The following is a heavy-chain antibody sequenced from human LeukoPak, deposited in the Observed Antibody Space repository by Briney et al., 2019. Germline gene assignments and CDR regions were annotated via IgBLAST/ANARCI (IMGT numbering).Heavy chain of an antibody. CDR2: ISSSSYI. CDR3: ARDGVLTGYYAYDAFDI. J-gene: IGHJ3*02. Sequence: PGGSLRLSCAASGFTFRSYSMNWVRQAPGKGLEWVSSISSSSYIYYADSVKGRFTISRDNAKNSLYLQMNSLRAEDTAVYYCARDGVLTGYYAYDAFDIWGQGTMVTVSS. CDR1: GFTFRSYS. D-gene: IGHD3-9*01. V-gene: IGHV3-21*01.